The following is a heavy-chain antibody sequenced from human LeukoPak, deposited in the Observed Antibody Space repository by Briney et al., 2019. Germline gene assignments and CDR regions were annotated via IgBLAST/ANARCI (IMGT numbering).Heavy chain of an antibody. D-gene: IGHD3-22*01. CDR3: AKDFYDSSGYSFDY. CDR1: GFTFSSYA. V-gene: IGHV3-30-3*01. CDR2: ISYDGSNK. Sequence: GGSLRLSCAASGFTFSSYAMHWVRQAPGKGLEWVAVISYDGSNKYYADSVKGRFTISRDNSKNTLYLQMNSLRAEDTAVYYCAKDFYDSSGYSFDYWGQGTLVTVSS. J-gene: IGHJ4*02.